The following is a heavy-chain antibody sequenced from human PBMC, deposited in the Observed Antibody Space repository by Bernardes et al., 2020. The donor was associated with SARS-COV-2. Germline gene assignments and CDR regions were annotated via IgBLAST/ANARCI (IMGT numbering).Heavy chain of an antibody. CDR2: KKRDGSET. Sequence: GGSLRLPCPASGSDYSDICMTWVRQAPGKGQEGVANKKRDGSETYYVDSVKGRFTIPRDNAKNLVFLQMNSLRAEDTAVFYCARSAGMDVWGQGTMVTVSS. CDR1: GSDYSDIC. CDR3: ARSAGMDV. J-gene: IGHJ6*02. V-gene: IGHV3-7*03.